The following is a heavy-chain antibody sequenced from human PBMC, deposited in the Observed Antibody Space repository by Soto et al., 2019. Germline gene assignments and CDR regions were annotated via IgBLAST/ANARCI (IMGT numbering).Heavy chain of an antibody. Sequence: GGSLILFCAASGFTFSSYSMHWVRQAPGKGLEWVAVISYDGSNKYYADSVKGRFTISRDNSKNTLYLQMNSLRAEDTAVYYCAKDRRKVVVAAPFDYWGQGTLVTVSS. D-gene: IGHD2-15*01. J-gene: IGHJ4*02. CDR2: ISYDGSNK. V-gene: IGHV3-30*04. CDR3: AKDRRKVVVAAPFDY. CDR1: GFTFSSYS.